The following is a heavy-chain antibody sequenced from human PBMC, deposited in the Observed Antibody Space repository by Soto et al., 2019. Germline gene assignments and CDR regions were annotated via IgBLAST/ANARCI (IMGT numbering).Heavy chain of an antibody. Sequence: VFLRHSCAVAGVTIISCAMGRVRKTKGKGLEWVSDIIDSGGSTYYADSVKGRFTISRDNSKSTLYLQMNSLRAEDTALYYCAKGRSYYYYYGVDVWGQGTTVTVSS. J-gene: IGHJ6*02. CDR3: AKGRSYYYYYGVDV. CDR1: GVTIISCA. V-gene: IGHV3-23*01. CDR2: IIDSGGST.